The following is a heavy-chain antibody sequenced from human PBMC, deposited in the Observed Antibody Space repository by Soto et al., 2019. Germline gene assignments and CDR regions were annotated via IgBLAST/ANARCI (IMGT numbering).Heavy chain of an antibody. CDR1: GGSISSSSYF. D-gene: IGHD6-25*01. J-gene: IGHJ3*02. Sequence: QLQLQESGPGLVKPWETLSLTCTVSGGSISSSSYFWCWLRQPRGKGLGWIGNIYNSGTTYHNPSLKSRVTIPVDTSENQFSLKLNSVTAADTAVYYCARYCSGGTCEHWVHCDMCGLWTMVPVSS. V-gene: IGHV4-39*01. CDR3: ARYCSGGTCEHWVHCDM. CDR2: IYNSGTT.